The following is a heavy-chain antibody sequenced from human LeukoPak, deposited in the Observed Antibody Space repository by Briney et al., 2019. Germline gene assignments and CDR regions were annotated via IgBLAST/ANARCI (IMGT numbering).Heavy chain of an antibody. J-gene: IGHJ5*02. V-gene: IGHV4-34*01. CDR2: INHSGST. CDR3: ARSSSSGWGFRFDP. Sequence: ETLSLTCAVYGGSFSGYYWSWIRQPPGKGLEWIGEINHSGSTNYNPSLKSRVTISVDTSKNQFSLKLSSVTAADTAVYYCARSSSSGWGFRFDPWGQGTLVTVSS. CDR1: GGSFSGYY. D-gene: IGHD6-19*01.